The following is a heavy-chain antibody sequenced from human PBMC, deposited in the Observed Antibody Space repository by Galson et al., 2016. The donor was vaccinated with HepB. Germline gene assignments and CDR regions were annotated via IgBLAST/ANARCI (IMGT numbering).Heavy chain of an antibody. V-gene: IGHV1-69*13. Sequence: SVKVSCKASGGFFSSHGISWVRQAPGQGPEWMGGIIPIFGPAKYAQKFQGRVTITADESTTTAYMELRSLTSEDTAVYYCAGVPVTEGDSDYWGQGTLVTVSS. J-gene: IGHJ4*02. CDR1: GGFFSSHG. D-gene: IGHD3-10*01. CDR3: AGVPVTEGDSDY. CDR2: IIPIFGPA.